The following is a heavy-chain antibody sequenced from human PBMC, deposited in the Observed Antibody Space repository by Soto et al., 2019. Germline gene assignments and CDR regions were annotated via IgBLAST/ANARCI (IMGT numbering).Heavy chain of an antibody. D-gene: IGHD6-6*01. CDR3: ARTPRIAARPLYWFDP. Sequence: QVQLQQWGAGLLKPSETLSLTCAVYGGSFSGYYWSWIRQPPGKGLEWIGEINHSGSTNYNPSLKSRVTISVDTSKNQFSLKLSSVTAADTAVYYCARTPRIAARPLYWFDPWGQGTLVTVSS. CDR2: INHSGST. V-gene: IGHV4-34*01. CDR1: GGSFSGYY. J-gene: IGHJ5*02.